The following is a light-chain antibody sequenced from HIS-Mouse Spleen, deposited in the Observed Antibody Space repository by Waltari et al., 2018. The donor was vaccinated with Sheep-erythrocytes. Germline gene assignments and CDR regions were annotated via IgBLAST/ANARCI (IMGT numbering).Light chain of an antibody. CDR1: SDVGSY. J-gene: IGKJ2*01. CDR2: DAS. CDR3: QQRSNWYT. V-gene: IGKV3-11*01. Sequence: PASVSGSPGQSITISCTGTSSDVGSYNLVSWYQQKPGQAPRLLIYDASNRATGIPARFSGSGSGTDFTLTISSLEPEDFAVYYCQQRSNWYTFGQGTKLEIK.